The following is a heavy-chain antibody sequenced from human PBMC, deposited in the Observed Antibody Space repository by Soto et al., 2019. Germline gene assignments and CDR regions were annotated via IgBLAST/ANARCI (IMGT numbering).Heavy chain of an antibody. V-gene: IGHV1-18*04. Sequence: GASGKVSCEAPVYKYAKSGLRWVRQAPGQGLEWMGWISPYNGNTNYAQKLQGRVTMIRDTSTSTACMGLRSLRSDDTAFFFCSNASRPDVMSVSGQGTT. CDR2: ISPYNGNT. D-gene: IGHD3-16*01. CDR1: VYKYAKSG. J-gene: IGHJ6*01. CDR3: SNASRPDVMSV.